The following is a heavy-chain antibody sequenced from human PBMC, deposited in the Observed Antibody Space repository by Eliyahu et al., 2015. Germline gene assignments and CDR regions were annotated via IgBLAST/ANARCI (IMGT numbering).Heavy chain of an antibody. V-gene: IGHV1-18*04. Sequence: QVQLVQSGVELKNPGASVKXSCXASGYTFSSYGISXVRQAPGQGXXWMGWXSTNNGDTNYAQNLQGRVTMTTDTSTTTAHMELRSLTSDDTAVYYCGRVIYSSGWYCDDWGQGTLVTVSS. CDR3: GRVIYSSGWYCDD. CDR2: XSTNNGDT. J-gene: IGHJ4*02. D-gene: IGHD6-19*01. CDR1: GYTFSSYG.